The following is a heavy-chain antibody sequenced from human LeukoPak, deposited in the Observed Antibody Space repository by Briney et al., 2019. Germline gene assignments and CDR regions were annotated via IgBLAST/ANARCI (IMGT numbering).Heavy chain of an antibody. D-gene: IGHD1-26*01. CDR1: GYTLTEFS. J-gene: IGHJ5*02. CDR2: FDPEEGET. V-gene: IGHV1-24*01. CDR3: ARGGVGATTYVWFDP. Sequence: ASVKVSCKVSGYTLTEFSMHWVRQAPGKGLEWMGGFDPEEGETIYAQTLEGRVTLTEDTSTDTAYMELSSLRSEDTAVYYCARGGVGATTYVWFDPWGQGTLVTVSS.